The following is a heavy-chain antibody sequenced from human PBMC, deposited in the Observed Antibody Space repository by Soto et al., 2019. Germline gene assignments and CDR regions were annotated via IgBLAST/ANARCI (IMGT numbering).Heavy chain of an antibody. Sequence: ASVKVSCKASGYTFTGHYIHWVRQAPEQGPEWMGEIGPGSGATRYAEKFQGRVTMTLDTSITTVYMELKNLSPDDTAVYYCGRGPSGQIVVFYWGQGTPVTVSS. J-gene: IGHJ4*02. CDR2: IGPGSGAT. CDR3: GRGPSGQIVVFY. CDR1: GYTFTGHY. D-gene: IGHD1-26*01. V-gene: IGHV1-2*02.